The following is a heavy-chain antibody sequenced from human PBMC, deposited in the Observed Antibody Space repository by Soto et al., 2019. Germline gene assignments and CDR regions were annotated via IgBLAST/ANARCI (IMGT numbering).Heavy chain of an antibody. CDR1: GYTFTSYG. J-gene: IGHJ6*02. D-gene: IGHD5-18*01. V-gene: IGHV1-18*04. CDR2: ISAYNGNT. Sequence: ASVKVSCKASGYTFTSYGISWVRQAPGQGLEWMGWISAYNGNTNYAQKLQGRVTMTTDTSTSTAYMELRSLRSDDTAVYYCAVGKSYGVYYYYGMDVWGQGTTVTVSS. CDR3: AVGKSYGVYYYYGMDV.